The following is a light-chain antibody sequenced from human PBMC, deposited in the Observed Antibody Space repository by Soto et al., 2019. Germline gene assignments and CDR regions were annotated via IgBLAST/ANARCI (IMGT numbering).Light chain of an antibody. Sequence: EIVLTQSPGILSLSPGERATLSCRASQSVSSSYLAWYQQKPGQAPRLLIYGASSRATGIPDRFSGSGSGTDFTLTISRLETADFAVYYCQQYGSSPETFGPGTKVDI. J-gene: IGKJ3*01. CDR3: QQYGSSPET. CDR2: GAS. CDR1: QSVSSSY. V-gene: IGKV3-20*01.